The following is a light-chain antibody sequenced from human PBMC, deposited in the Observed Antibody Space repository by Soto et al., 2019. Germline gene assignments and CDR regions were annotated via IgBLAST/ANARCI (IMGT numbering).Light chain of an antibody. CDR1: SSDVGGYNF. Sequence: QSVLTQPRSVSGSPGQSVTVSCTGTSSDVGGYNFVSWYQQHPGKAPKLMIYDVTERPSGVPDRFSGSKSGNTASLTISGFQAEDEADYDCCSYAGSYAVVFGGGTKLTVL. J-gene: IGLJ2*01. V-gene: IGLV2-11*01. CDR3: CSYAGSYAVV. CDR2: DVT.